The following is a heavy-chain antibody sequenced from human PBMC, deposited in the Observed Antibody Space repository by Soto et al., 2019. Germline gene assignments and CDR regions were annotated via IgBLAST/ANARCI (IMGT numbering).Heavy chain of an antibody. CDR3: ARDYLNCSSTSCYIGGYYYYGMDV. J-gene: IGHJ6*02. CDR2: INPSGGST. D-gene: IGHD2-2*02. CDR1: GYTFTSYY. Sequence: QVQLVQSGAEVKKPGASVKVSCKASGYTFTSYYMHWVRQAPGQGLEWVGIINPSGGSTSYAQKFQGRVTMTRDTSTSTVYMELSSLRSEDTAVYYCARDYLNCSSTSCYIGGYYYYGMDVWGQGTTVTVSS. V-gene: IGHV1-46*01.